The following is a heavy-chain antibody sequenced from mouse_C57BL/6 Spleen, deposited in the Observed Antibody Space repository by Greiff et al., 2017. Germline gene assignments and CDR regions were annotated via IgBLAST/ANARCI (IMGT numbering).Heavy chain of an antibody. V-gene: IGHV14-3*01. J-gene: IGHJ3*01. CDR1: GFNIKNTY. CDR3: AVDDYGRSPTPFAY. CDR2: IDPANGNT. Sequence: EVKLQESVAELVRPGASVKLSCTASGFNIKNTYMHWVKQRPEQGLEWIGRIDPANGNTKYAPKFQGKATITADTSSNTAYLQLSSLTSEDTAIYSCAVDDYGRSPTPFAYGGQGNLATVSA. D-gene: IGHD1-1*01.